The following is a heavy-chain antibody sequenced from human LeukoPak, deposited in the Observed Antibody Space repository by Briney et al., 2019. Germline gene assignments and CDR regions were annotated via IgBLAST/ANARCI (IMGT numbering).Heavy chain of an antibody. V-gene: IGHV1-2*02. J-gene: IGHJ5*02. D-gene: IGHD4-23*01. CDR2: INPNSGGT. CDR1: GYTFTGYY. Sequence: ASVKVSCKASGYTFTGYYMHWVRQAPGQGLEWMGWINPNSGGTNYAQKFQGRVTMTRDTSISTAYMELRRLRSDDTAVYYCARAPRTTTVVTHNLFDPWGQGTLVTVSS. CDR3: ARAPRTTTVVTHNLFDP.